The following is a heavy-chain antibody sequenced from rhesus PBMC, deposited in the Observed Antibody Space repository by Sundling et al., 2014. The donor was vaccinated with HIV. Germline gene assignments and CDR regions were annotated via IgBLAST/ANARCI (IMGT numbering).Heavy chain of an antibody. CDR3: AIIAAAGT. D-gene: IGHD6-25*01. J-gene: IGHJ4*01. Sequence: QVQLQESGPGLVKPSETLSLTCTVSGASISSHWWSWIRQSPGKGLEWIGNIYGSSGITYYSPSLKSRVTILKDTSKNQFSLRLNSVTAADTAIYYCAIIAAAGTWGQGVLVTVSS. CDR1: GASISSHW. V-gene: IGHV4-80*01. CDR2: IYGSSGIT.